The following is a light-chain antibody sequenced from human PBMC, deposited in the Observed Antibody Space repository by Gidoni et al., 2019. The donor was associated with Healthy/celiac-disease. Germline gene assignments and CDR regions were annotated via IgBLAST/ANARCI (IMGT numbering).Light chain of an antibody. J-gene: IGKJ4*01. Sequence: DSVMTQSPVALPVTPGEPASISCSTSQSLLHSNGYNYLDWYLQTPGQAPQLLIYLGSNLAAGVPDRFSGSGSGTDFTLKISRVEAEDVGVYYCMQALQTPLTFGGGTKVEIK. CDR1: QSLLHSNGYNY. V-gene: IGKV2-28*01. CDR2: LGS. CDR3: MQALQTPLT.